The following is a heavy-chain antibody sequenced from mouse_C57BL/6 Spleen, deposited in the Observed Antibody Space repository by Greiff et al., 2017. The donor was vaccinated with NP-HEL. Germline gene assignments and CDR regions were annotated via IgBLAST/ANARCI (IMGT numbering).Heavy chain of an antibody. J-gene: IGHJ3*01. Sequence: EVKLMESEGGLVQPGSSMKLSCTASGFTFSDYYMAWVRQVPEKGLEWVANINYDGSSTYYLDSLKSRFIISRDNAKNILYLQMSSLKSEDTATYYCARDGGSSGYVGWFAYWGQGTLVTVSA. V-gene: IGHV5-16*01. CDR1: GFTFSDYY. CDR2: INYDGSST. D-gene: IGHD3-2*02. CDR3: ARDGGSSGYVGWFAY.